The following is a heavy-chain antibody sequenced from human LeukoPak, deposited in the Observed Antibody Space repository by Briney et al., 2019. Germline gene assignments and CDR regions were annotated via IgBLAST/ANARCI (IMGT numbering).Heavy chain of an antibody. CDR1: GYTFTSYG. CDR2: ICAYNGNT. J-gene: IGHJ4*02. Sequence: AASVKVSCKASGYTFTSYGISWVRQAPGQGLEWMGWICAYNGNTNYAQKLQGRVTMTTDTSTSTAYMELRSLRSDDTAVYYCARNSNYGYYFDYWGQGTLVTVSS. D-gene: IGHD4-11*01. CDR3: ARNSNYGYYFDY. V-gene: IGHV1-18*01.